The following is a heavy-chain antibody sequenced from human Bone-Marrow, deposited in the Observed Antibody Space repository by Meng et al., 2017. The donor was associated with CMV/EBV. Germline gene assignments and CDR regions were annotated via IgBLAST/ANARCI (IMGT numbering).Heavy chain of an antibody. CDR2: MYYSGST. D-gene: IGHD6-19*01. CDR1: GGSISSSGYY. Sequence: GSLRLSCTVAGGSISSSGYYWGWIRQPPGRGLEWIGSMYYSGSTYYSPSLKSRLTMLIDTSKNQFSLKLSSVTAADTAVYYCARDLGGSSGWNTHVDYWGQGTLVTSPQ. J-gene: IGHJ4*02. V-gene: IGHV4-39*07. CDR3: ARDLGGSSGWNTHVDY.